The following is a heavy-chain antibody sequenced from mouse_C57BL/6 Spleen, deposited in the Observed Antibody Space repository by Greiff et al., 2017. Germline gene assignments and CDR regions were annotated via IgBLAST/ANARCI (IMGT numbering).Heavy chain of an antibody. CDR3: ARFPDCYGSSYDYAMDY. Sequence: VQLQQPGDELVMPGASVKLSCKASGYTFTSYWMHWVKQRPGQGLEWIGEIDPSDSYTNYNQKFKGKSTMTVDKSSSTAYMQLSSLTSEDSAVYYCARFPDCYGSSYDYAMDYWGQGTSVTVSS. J-gene: IGHJ4*01. CDR1: GYTFTSYW. V-gene: IGHV1-69*01. CDR2: IDPSDSYT. D-gene: IGHD1-1*01.